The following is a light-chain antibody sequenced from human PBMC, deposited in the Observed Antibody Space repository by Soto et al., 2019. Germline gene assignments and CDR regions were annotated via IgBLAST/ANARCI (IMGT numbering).Light chain of an antibody. J-gene: IGKJ2*01. V-gene: IGKV1-6*01. Sequence: AIQMTQSPSSLSASVGDRVTITCRASQGIRNDLAWYQQKPGKAPKLLIYAASSLQSGVPSRVSGSGSGTEFALTIGSLQPEDFATYFCLQDYNYPYSFGQGTKLEIK. CDR1: QGIRND. CDR2: AAS. CDR3: LQDYNYPYS.